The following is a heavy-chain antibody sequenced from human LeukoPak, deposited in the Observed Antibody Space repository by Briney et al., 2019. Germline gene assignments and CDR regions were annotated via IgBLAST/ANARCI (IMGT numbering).Heavy chain of an antibody. CDR2: IKQDGSEK. V-gene: IGHV3-7*01. CDR3: ARDEYSPPWAFDI. D-gene: IGHD5-18*01. J-gene: IGHJ3*02. Sequence: GGSLRLSCAGSGFTFSSYWMTWVRQAPGKGLEWVANIKQDGSEKYYVDSVKGRFTISRDNAKNSLYLQMNSLRAEDTAVYYCARDEYSPPWAFDIWAKGKWSPSLQ. CDR1: GFTFSSYW.